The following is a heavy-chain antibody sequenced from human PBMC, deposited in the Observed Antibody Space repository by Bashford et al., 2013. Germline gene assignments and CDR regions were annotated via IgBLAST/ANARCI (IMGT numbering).Heavy chain of an antibody. CDR1: GGSVNTGGYY. J-gene: IGHJ6*02. V-gene: IGHV4-61*08. D-gene: IGHD2-8*01. Sequence: SETLSLTCTVSGGSVNTGGYYWTWIRQSPGKGLEWIGYVYQTGNTKYNPSLKSRVTISLDTSRNRFSLKLSSVTAADTAVYYCARSNGPRANYYYGMDVWGQGTTVTVSS. CDR3: ARSNGPRANYYYGMDV. CDR2: VYQTGNT.